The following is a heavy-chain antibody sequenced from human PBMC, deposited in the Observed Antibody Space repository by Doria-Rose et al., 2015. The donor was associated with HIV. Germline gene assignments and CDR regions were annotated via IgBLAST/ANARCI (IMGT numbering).Heavy chain of an antibody. CDR1: GVSLNSPGMG. D-gene: IGHD6-13*01. V-gene: IGHV2-26*01. J-gene: IGHJ4*02. CDR3: ARIKSSRWYHKYYFDF. CDR2: IFSDDER. Sequence: QITLKECGPVLVKPTETLTLTCTVSGVSLNSPGMGVSWIRQPPGKALEWLANIFSDDERSYKTSLKSRLTISRGTSKSQVVLTMTDTDPVDTATYYCARIKSSRWYHKYYFDFWGQGTLVIVPT.